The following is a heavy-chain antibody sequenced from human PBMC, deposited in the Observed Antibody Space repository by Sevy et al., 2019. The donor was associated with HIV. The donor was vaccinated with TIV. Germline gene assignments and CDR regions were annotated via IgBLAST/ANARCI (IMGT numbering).Heavy chain of an antibody. J-gene: IGHJ6*02. CDR2: ISSSGSTI. Sequence: GGSLRLSCAASGFTFSDYYMSWIRQAPGKGLEWVSYISSSGSTIYYADPVKGRFTISRDNAKNSLYLQMNSLRAEDTAVYYCARSGSIAARGRGYYYYGMDVWGQGTTVTVSS. V-gene: IGHV3-11*01. CDR1: GFTFSDYY. D-gene: IGHD6-6*01. CDR3: ARSGSIAARGRGYYYYGMDV.